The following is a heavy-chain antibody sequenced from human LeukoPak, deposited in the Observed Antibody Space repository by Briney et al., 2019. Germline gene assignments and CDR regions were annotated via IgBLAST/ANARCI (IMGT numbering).Heavy chain of an antibody. J-gene: IGHJ4*02. CDR1: GFTFSSYS. CDR2: ISSSSSYI. V-gene: IGHV3-21*01. CDR3: ARDGYCSSTSCGSNDY. Sequence: GRSLRLSCAASGFTFSSYSMNWVRQAPGKGLEWVSSISSSSSYIYYADSVKGRFTISRDNAKNSLYLQMNSLRAEDTAVYYCARDGYCSSTSCGSNDYWGQGTLVTVSS. D-gene: IGHD2-2*03.